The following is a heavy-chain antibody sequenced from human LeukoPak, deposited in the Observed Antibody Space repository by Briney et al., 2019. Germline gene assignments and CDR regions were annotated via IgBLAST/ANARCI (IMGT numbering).Heavy chain of an antibody. J-gene: IGHJ6*03. CDR3: ARWGEWELPPGHMDV. V-gene: IGHV4-38-2*01. CDR2: IYHSGST. Sequence: RPSETLSLTCAVSGYSISSGYYWGWIRQPPGKGLEWIGSIYHSGSTYYNPSLKSRVTISVDTSKNQFSLKLSSVTAADTAVYYCARWGEWELPPGHMDVWGKGTTVTVTS. CDR1: GYSISSGYY. D-gene: IGHD1-26*01.